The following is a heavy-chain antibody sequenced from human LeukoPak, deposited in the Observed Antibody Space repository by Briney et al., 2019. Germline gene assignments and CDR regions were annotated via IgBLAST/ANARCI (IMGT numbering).Heavy chain of an antibody. V-gene: IGHV1-18*01. J-gene: IGHJ4*02. Sequence: GASVKVSCKASGYTFTSYGISWVRQAPGQGLEWMGWISAYNGNTNYAQKLQGRVTMTTDTSTSTAYMELRSLRSDDTAVYYCARSSVKAFSSLTSYWGQGTLVTVSS. CDR1: GYTFTSYG. D-gene: IGHD6-6*01. CDR3: ARSSVKAFSSLTSY. CDR2: ISAYNGNT.